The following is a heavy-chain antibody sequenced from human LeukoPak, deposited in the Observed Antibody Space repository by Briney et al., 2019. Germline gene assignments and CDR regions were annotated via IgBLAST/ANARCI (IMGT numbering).Heavy chain of an antibody. Sequence: SETLSLTCAVSGGSISSSNWWSWVRQPPGKGLEWIGEIYHSGSTNYNPSLKSRVTISVDTSKNQFSLKLSSVTAADTAVYYCARGYDFWSATAGYWGQGTLVTVSS. D-gene: IGHD3-3*01. CDR1: GGSISSSNW. CDR2: IYHSGST. J-gene: IGHJ4*02. CDR3: ARGYDFWSATAGY. V-gene: IGHV4-4*02.